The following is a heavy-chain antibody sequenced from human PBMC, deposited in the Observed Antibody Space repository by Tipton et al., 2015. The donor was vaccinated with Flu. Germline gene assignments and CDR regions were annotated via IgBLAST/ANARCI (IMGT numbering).Heavy chain of an antibody. V-gene: IGHV1-69*08. CDR3: ATTVIVAGDAFDF. CDR1: GIPFSRHT. J-gene: IGHJ3*01. CDR2: VIPSLDTA. Sequence: QSGAEVKKPGSSVKVSCTASGIPFSRHTFSWVRQAPGQGLEWMGRVIPSLDTASSAQKFQGRVTIHADKSTSTAYLELSSLRSDDTAVYYCATTVIVAGDAFDFWGQGTMVTVSS. D-gene: IGHD2/OR15-2a*01.